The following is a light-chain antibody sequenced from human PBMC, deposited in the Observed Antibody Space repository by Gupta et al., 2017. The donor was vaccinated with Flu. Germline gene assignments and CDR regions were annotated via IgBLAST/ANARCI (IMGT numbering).Light chain of an antibody. CDR2: DDS. J-gene: IGLJ3*02. Sequence: SYVLTQPPSLSVAPGQTASITCGGDDIAYKRVHWSLQRPGPAPVLVVSDDSDRHSGMPERFSGSNSGNTATLTISRVEAGDEADYYCQVGDISGDHVVFGGGTKLTVL. CDR1: DIAYKR. CDR3: QVGDISGDHVV. V-gene: IGLV3-21*02.